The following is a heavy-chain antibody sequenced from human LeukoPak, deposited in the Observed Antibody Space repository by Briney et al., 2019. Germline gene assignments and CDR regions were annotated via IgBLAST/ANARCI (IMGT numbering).Heavy chain of an antibody. V-gene: IGHV3-48*01. CDR1: GFTFSSYS. D-gene: IGHD3-22*01. Sequence: GGSLRLSCAASGFTFSSYSTNWVRQAPGKGLEWVSYISSSSSTIYYADSVKGRFTISRDNAKNTLYLQMNSLRAEDTAIYYCAKVIAYSFYYDSSGLRDYWGQGTLVTVSS. CDR2: ISSSSSTI. CDR3: AKVIAYSFYYDSSGLRDY. J-gene: IGHJ4*02.